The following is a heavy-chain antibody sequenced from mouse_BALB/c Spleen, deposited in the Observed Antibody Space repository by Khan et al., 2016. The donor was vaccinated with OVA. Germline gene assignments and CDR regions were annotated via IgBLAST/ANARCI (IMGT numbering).Heavy chain of an antibody. J-gene: IGHJ3*01. CDR2: INSDGTYT. V-gene: IGHV5-6*01. Sequence: EVELVESGGDLVKPGGSLKLSCAASGFTFSNYGMSWVRQIPDKRLEWVATINSDGTYTYYQDSVKGRFTISRNNAKNTLYLEMSSLKAEDTAMYYCASHLTGSFAYWGQGTLVTVSA. CDR3: ASHLTGSFAY. CDR1: GFTFSNYG.